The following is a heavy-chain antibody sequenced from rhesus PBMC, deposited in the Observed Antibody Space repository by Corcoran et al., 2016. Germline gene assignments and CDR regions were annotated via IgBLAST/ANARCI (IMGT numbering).Heavy chain of an antibody. Sequence: QVQLQESGPGLVKPSETLPLTCVVSGASISSYYWSWIRQSPGKGLEWIGYISGGSGNTTYNPPLKSRVTISQDTSKNQFSLKVTSVTAADTAVYYCSRGGNYFDSWGQGVLVTVSS. CDR3: SRGGNYFDS. J-gene: IGHJ4*01. CDR1: GASISSYY. CDR2: ISGGSGNT. V-gene: IGHV4-165*01.